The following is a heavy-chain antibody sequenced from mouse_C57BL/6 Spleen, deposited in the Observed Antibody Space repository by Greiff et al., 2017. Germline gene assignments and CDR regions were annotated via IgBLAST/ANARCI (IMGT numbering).Heavy chain of an antibody. Sequence: QVQLQQSGAELARPGASVKLSCKASGYTFTSYGISWVKQRTGQGLEWIGEIYPRSGNTYYNEKFKGKATLTADKSSSTADMELRSLTSEDSAVYFCARRDYDYEDYFDYWGQGTTLTVSS. CDR3: ARRDYDYEDYFDY. D-gene: IGHD2-4*01. J-gene: IGHJ2*01. V-gene: IGHV1-81*01. CDR2: IYPRSGNT. CDR1: GYTFTSYG.